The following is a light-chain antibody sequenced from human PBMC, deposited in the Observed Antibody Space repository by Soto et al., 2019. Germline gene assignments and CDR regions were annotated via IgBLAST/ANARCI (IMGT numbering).Light chain of an antibody. CDR3: QQYGSSPLT. CDR1: QSVSRDY. CDR2: GAS. V-gene: IGKV3-20*01. Sequence: EIVLTRSPGTLSLSPGERATLSCRASQSVSRDYLAWYQQKPGQAPRFLIYGASSRATGIPDRFSGSGSGTDFTLTISRLEPEDFAVYYCQQYGSSPLTFGQGTKVEIK. J-gene: IGKJ1*01.